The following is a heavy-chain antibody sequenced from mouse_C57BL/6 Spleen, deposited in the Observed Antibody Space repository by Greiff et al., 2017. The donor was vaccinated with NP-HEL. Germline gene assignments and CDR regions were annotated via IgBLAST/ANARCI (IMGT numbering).Heavy chain of an antibody. CDR3: ARGLYYGYDGWYFDV. CDR1: GYSITSGYD. D-gene: IGHD2-2*01. Sequence: EVQGVESGPGMVKPSQSLSLTCTVTGYSITSGYDWHWIRHFPGNKLEWMGYISYSGSTNYNPSLKSRISITHDTSKNHFFLKLNSVTTEDTATYYCARGLYYGYDGWYFDVWGTGTTVTVSS. V-gene: IGHV3-1*01. CDR2: ISYSGST. J-gene: IGHJ1*03.